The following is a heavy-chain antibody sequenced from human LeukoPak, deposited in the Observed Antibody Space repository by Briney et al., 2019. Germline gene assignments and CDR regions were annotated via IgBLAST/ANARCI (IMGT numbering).Heavy chain of an antibody. Sequence: PGGSLRLSCAASGFTFSHAWRSWVRQAQGKGLEWVGRIKSKTDGGTTDYGARVKGRFTISRDDSKSTLYLQMNGLKTEDTAMYYCTTDGYDILTGPFDYWGQGTLVTVSS. CDR3: TTDGYDILTGPFDY. CDR2: IKSKTDGGTT. D-gene: IGHD3-9*01. CDR1: GFTFSHAW. J-gene: IGHJ4*02. V-gene: IGHV3-15*01.